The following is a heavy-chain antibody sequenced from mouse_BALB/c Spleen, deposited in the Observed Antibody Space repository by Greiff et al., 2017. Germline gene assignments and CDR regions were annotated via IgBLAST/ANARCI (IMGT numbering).Heavy chain of an antibody. Sequence: DVQLQESGPGLVKPSQSLSLTCTVTGYSITSDYAWNWIRQFPGNKLEWMGYISYSGSTSYNPSLKSRISITRDTSKNQFFLQLNSVTTEDTATYYCAITTVVAYYYAMDYWGQGTSVTVSS. CDR3: AITTVVAYYYAMDY. CDR1: GYSITSDYA. CDR2: ISYSGST. J-gene: IGHJ4*01. D-gene: IGHD1-1*01. V-gene: IGHV3-2*02.